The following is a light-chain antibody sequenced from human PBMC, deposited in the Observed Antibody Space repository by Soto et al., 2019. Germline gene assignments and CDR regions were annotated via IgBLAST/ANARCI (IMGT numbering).Light chain of an antibody. CDR3: QQRSQFT. Sequence: EIVLTQSPGTLSLPPGERATLSCRASQSVSSSYLAWYQQKPGQAPRLLIYDASNRATGIPARFSGSGSGTDFTLTISSLEPEDFAVYYCQQRSQFTFGPGTKVDIK. V-gene: IGKV3D-20*02. CDR2: DAS. J-gene: IGKJ3*01. CDR1: QSVSSSY.